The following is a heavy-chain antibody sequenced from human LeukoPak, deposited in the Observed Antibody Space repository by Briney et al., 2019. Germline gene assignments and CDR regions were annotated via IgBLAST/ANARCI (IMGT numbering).Heavy chain of an antibody. Sequence: SETLSLTCAVYGGSFSGYYWSWIRQPPGKGLEWIGEINHSASTNYNPSLKSRVTISVDTSKNQFSLKLSSVTAADTAVYYCARLSRRYVWGSYRFGAFGIWGQGTMVTVSS. J-gene: IGHJ3*02. CDR1: GGSFSGYY. D-gene: IGHD3-16*02. CDR3: ARLSRRYVWGSYRFGAFGI. V-gene: IGHV4-34*01. CDR2: INHSAST.